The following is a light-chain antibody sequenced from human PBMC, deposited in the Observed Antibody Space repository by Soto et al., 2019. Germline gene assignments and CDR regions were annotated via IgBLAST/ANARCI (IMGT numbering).Light chain of an antibody. Sequence: SSELTQPPSVSVSPGQTASITCSGDKLGDKYACWYQQKPGQSPVLVIYQNSKRPSGIPDRFSGSDSRNTATLTICGTQARDEADYHCQAWDSSTVVFGGGTKLTVL. V-gene: IGLV3-1*01. CDR3: QAWDSSTVV. CDR1: KLGDKY. J-gene: IGLJ2*01. CDR2: QNS.